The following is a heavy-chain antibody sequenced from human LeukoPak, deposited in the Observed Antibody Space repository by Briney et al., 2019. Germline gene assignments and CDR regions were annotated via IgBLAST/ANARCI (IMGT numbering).Heavy chain of an antibody. CDR2: IAPAHDS. CDR1: GFTLSPYD. CDR3: ARGGYRSSSTGIDS. V-gene: IGHV3-13*01. D-gene: IGHD6-13*01. J-gene: IGHJ5*01. Sequence: GGSLRLSCEASGFTLSPYDMHWVRQAAGQPLEWVSGIAPAHDSYYADSVKGRFTISREDAKNSLYLQMNNLTPGDTAVYYCARGGYRSSSTGIDSWGQGTLVIVST.